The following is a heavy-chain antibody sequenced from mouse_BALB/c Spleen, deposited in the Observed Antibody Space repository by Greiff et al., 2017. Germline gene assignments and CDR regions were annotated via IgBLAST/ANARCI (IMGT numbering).Heavy chain of an antibody. CDR2: INPSTGYT. J-gene: IGHJ3*01. V-gene: IGHV1-7*01. D-gene: IGHD2-4*01. CDR1: GYTFTSYW. Sequence: QVQLQQSGAELAKPGASVKMSCKASGYTFTSYWMHWVKQRPGHGLEWIGYINPSTGYTEYNQKFKDKATLTADKSSSTAYMQLSSLTSEDSAVYYCARKDYDGLAYWGQGTLVTVSA. CDR3: ARKDYDGLAY.